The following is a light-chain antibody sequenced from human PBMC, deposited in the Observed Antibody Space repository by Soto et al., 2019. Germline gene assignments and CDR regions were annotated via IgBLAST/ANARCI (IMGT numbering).Light chain of an antibody. Sequence: NFVLTQPHSVSESPGQTVTISCTRSSGSIASNYVQWYQQRPASAPTTVIYDDNQRPSGVPDRFSGSINSSSNSASLTISGLKTEDEADYYCQAYDSSTHVVFGGGTKLTVL. CDR1: SGSIASNY. CDR3: QAYDSSTHVV. J-gene: IGLJ2*01. CDR2: DDN. V-gene: IGLV6-57*04.